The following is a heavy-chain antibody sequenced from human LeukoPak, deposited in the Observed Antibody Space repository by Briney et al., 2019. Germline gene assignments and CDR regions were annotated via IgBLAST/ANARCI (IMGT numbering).Heavy chain of an antibody. CDR3: ARAIGIAAADTDYYYYMDV. V-gene: IGHV1-69*05. CDR2: IIPIFGTA. Sequence: SVKVSCKASGGTFSSYAISWVRQAPGQGLEWMGGIIPIFGTANYAQKFQGRVTITTDESTSTAYMELSSLRSEDTAVYYCARAIGIAAADTDYYYYMDVWGKGTAVTVSS. D-gene: IGHD6-13*01. J-gene: IGHJ6*03. CDR1: GGTFSSYA.